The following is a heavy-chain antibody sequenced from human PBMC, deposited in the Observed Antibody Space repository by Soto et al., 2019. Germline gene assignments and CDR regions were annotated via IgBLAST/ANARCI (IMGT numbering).Heavy chain of an antibody. D-gene: IGHD3-3*01. V-gene: IGHV3-23*01. Sequence: EVQLLESGGGLVQPGGSLRLSCAASGFTFSSYAMSWVRQAPGKGLEWVSAISGSGGSTYYADSVKGRFTTPRDNSKDTLDLQMRRLRADDTAVYYCAILVGSAFWSGYDFDNWGQGPLVTVSS. J-gene: IGHJ4*02. CDR3: AILVGSAFWSGYDFDN. CDR1: GFTFSSYA. CDR2: ISGSGGST.